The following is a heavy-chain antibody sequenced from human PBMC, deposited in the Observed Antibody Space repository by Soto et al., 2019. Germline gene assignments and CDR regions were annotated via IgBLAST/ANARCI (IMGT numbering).Heavy chain of an antibody. V-gene: IGHV4-34*01. CDR3: ARGRDGGFGELASYYYYGMDV. Sequence: QVQLQQWGAGLLKPSETLSLTCAVYGVSFSGYYWSWIRQPPGQGRECVGEINHSGSTTYNPSLTSRVTIAVYTSKYQFSLTLSSVTAADTAVYYCARGRDGGFGELASYYYYGMDVGGQGTTVTVSS. CDR2: INHSGST. D-gene: IGHD3-10*01. CDR1: GVSFSGYY. J-gene: IGHJ6*02.